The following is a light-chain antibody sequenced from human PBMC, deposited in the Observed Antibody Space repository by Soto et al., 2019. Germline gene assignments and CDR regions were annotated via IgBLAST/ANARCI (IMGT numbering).Light chain of an antibody. J-gene: IGKJ1*01. Sequence: AIRMTQSPSSLSASTGDRVTITCRASQGISSYLAWYQQKPGKAPKLLIYAASTLQSGVPSRFSGSGSGTDFTLTISGLQSEDFATYYCPQYYSYPRAFGQGTKVEIK. CDR1: QGISSY. CDR3: PQYYSYPRA. CDR2: AAS. V-gene: IGKV1-8*01.